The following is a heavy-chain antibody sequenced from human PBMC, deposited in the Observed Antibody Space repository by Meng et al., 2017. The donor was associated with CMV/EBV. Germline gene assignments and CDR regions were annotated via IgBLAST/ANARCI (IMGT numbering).Heavy chain of an antibody. D-gene: IGHD3-22*01. Sequence: SVKVSCKASGGTSSSYAISWVRQAPGQGLEWMGGIIPIFGTANYAQKFQGRVTITTDESTSTAYMELSSLRSEDTAVYYCARGYWDSSGYYQHFDYWGQGTLVTVSS. V-gene: IGHV1-69*05. CDR1: GGTSSSYA. J-gene: IGHJ4*02. CDR2: IIPIFGTA. CDR3: ARGYWDSSGYYQHFDY.